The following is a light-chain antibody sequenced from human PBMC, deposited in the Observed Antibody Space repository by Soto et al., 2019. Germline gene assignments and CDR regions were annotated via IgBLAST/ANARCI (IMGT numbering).Light chain of an antibody. V-gene: IGKV3-11*01. CDR1: QSVSSY. CDR3: QQYYNWPRT. Sequence: EIVLTQSPATLSFSAGERATLSCRASQSVSSYLAWYQQKPGQAPRLLIYDASNRATGLPARFSGSGSGTEFTLTINSLQAEDCAVYYCQQYYNWPRTFGQGTRLEIK. CDR2: DAS. J-gene: IGKJ5*01.